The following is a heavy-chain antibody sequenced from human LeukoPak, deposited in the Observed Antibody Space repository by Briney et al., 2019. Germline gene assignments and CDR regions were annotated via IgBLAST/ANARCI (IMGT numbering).Heavy chain of an antibody. D-gene: IGHD5-18*01. V-gene: IGHV3-15*01. Sequence: PGGSLRLSCEASGFTFSNGWMSWVRQAPGKGLEWVGRIKRKADGGTTEYAAPVRGRFTISRDDSKNTLYLQMNSLKTEGTAVYYCTTDSRYSYDYCDYWGQGTLVTVSS. CDR3: TTDSRYSYDYCDY. CDR2: IKRKADGGTT. CDR1: GFTFSNGW. J-gene: IGHJ4*02.